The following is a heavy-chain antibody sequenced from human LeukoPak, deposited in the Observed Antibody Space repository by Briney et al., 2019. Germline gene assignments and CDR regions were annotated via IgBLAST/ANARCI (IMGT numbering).Heavy chain of an antibody. CDR3: ASLSAWSHYFDY. Sequence: GGSLRLSCAASGFTFSSYGMHWVRQAPGKGLEWVAVIWYDGSNKYYADSVKGRFTISRDNSKNTLYLQMNSLRAEDTAVYYCASLSAWSHYFDYWGQGTLVTVSS. V-gene: IGHV3-33*01. J-gene: IGHJ4*02. CDR1: GFTFSSYG. CDR2: IWYDGSNK. D-gene: IGHD1-26*01.